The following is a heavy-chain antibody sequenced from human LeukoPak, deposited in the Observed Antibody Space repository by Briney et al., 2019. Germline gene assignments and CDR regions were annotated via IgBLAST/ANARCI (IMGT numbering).Heavy chain of an antibody. Sequence: GGSLRLSCAASGFTFSSRWMHWVRQAPGKGLVWVSRINSDVSSAGYADSVKGRFTISRDNSKNTLYLQMNSLRAEDTAVYYCGKNRYSGSLSPFDIWGQGTMVTVSS. D-gene: IGHD1-26*01. V-gene: IGHV3-74*01. J-gene: IGHJ3*02. CDR1: GFTFSSRW. CDR3: GKNRYSGSLSPFDI. CDR2: INSDVSSA.